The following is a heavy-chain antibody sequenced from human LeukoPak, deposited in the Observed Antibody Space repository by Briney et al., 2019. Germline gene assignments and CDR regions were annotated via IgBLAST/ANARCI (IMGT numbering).Heavy chain of an antibody. Sequence: GGSLRLSCAASGLTVSSNYMSWVRQAPGKGLEWVSVIYSGGSTYYADSVKGRFTISRDNSKNTLYLQMNSLRAEDTAVYYCARDGINYYDSSGYYYDYWGQGTLVTVSS. CDR3: ARDGINYYDSSGYYYDY. D-gene: IGHD3-22*01. J-gene: IGHJ4*02. CDR1: GLTVSSNY. CDR2: IYSGGST. V-gene: IGHV3-66*01.